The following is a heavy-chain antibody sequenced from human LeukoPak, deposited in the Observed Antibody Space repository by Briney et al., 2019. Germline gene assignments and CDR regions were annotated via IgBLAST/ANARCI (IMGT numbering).Heavy chain of an antibody. CDR3: AEDGIRDFDRLWHGPAYFDY. CDR1: CGSFSGYY. V-gene: IGHV4-34*01. J-gene: IGHJ4*02. D-gene: IGHD3-9*01. CDR2: SNHSGST. Sequence: PSDTLSLTCAFNCGSFSGYYWSWNRQPPWKVPECIGESNHSGSTNYNPSLKCRVTISVDTFKNQFSLKLSSVTAADTAVFFRAEDGIRDFDRLWHGPAYFDYWGQGTLVTVSS.